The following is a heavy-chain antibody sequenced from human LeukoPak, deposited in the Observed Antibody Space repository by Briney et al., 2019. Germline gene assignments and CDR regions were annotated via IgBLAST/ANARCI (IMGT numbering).Heavy chain of an antibody. Sequence: SETLSLTCTVSGGSISSSSYYWGWIRQPPGKGLEWIGSIYYSGSTNYNPSLKSRVTISVDTSKNQFSLKLNSVTAADTAVYYCARRTYYGDYSFDYWGQGTLVTVSS. CDR2: IYYSGST. CDR3: ARRTYYGDYSFDY. V-gene: IGHV4-39*07. D-gene: IGHD4-17*01. CDR1: GGSISSSSYY. J-gene: IGHJ4*02.